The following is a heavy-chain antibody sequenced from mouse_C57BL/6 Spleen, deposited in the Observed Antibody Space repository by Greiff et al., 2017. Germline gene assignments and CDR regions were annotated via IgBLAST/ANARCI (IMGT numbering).Heavy chain of an antibody. J-gene: IGHJ4*01. CDR3: GRETTVYAMDY. V-gene: IGHV1-55*01. CDR1: GYTFTSYW. D-gene: IGHD1-1*01. Sequence: QVQLQQPGAELVKPGASVKMSCKASGYTFTSYWMTWVKQRPGQGLEWIGYIYPGSGSTNYNEKFKSKATLTVDTSSSTAYMQLSSLTSEESAVYYCGRETTVYAMDYWGQGTSVTVSS. CDR2: IYPGSGST.